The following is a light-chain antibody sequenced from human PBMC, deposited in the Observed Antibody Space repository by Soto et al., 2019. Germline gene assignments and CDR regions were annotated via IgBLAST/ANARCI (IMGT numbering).Light chain of an antibody. Sequence: QSALTQPASVSGSPGQSITISCTGTSSDVGSYNLVSWYQQQPGKAPKLMIYEVSKRPSGVSNRFSGSKSGNTASLTISGLQAEDEADYYCCSYAGSSTFDFGTGTKLTVL. V-gene: IGLV2-23*02. J-gene: IGLJ1*01. CDR3: CSYAGSSTFD. CDR2: EVS. CDR1: SSDVGSYNL.